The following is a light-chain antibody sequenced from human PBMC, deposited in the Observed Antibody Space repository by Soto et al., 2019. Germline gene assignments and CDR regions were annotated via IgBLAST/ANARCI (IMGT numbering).Light chain of an antibody. CDR3: QQNTNYPWT. Sequence: DIQMTQSPSTLSASIGDRVTITCRASQTVNGWLAWYQQKPGKAPKLLIYDVSALQSGVPSRFSGSGSGTEFTLTISSLQPDDFATYYCQQNTNYPWTFGQGTKVEIK. J-gene: IGKJ1*01. V-gene: IGKV1-5*03. CDR1: QTVNGW. CDR2: DVS.